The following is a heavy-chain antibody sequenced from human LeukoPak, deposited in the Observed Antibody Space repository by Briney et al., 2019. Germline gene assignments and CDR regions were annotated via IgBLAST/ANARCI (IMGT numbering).Heavy chain of an antibody. D-gene: IGHD6-19*01. V-gene: IGHV3-30*18. CDR3: AKGSQGSGWPFFDY. Sequence: GGSLRLSCAAFGFTFSSYGMHWVRQAPGKGLEWVAVISYDGSNKYYADSVKGRFTISRDNSKNTLYLQMNSLRAEDTAVYYCAKGSQGSGWPFFDYWGQGTLVTVSS. CDR2: ISYDGSNK. CDR1: GFTFSSYG. J-gene: IGHJ4*02.